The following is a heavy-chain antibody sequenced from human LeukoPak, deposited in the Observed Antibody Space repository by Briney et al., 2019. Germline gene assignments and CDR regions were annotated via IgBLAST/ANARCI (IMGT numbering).Heavy chain of an antibody. CDR1: GFTFSDYY. D-gene: IGHD5-18*01. J-gene: IGHJ4*02. CDR2: ISSSDSTI. CDR3: ARHLVDTAMALDY. Sequence: GGSLRLSCAASGFTFSDYYMSWIRQAPGKWLEWVSYISSSDSTIYYADSVKGRFTISRDNTKNSLYLQMNSLRAEDTAVYYCARHLVDTAMALDYWGQGTLVTVSS. V-gene: IGHV3-11*01.